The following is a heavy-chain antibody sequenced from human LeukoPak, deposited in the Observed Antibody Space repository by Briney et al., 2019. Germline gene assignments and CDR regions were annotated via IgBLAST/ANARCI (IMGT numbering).Heavy chain of an antibody. V-gene: IGHV1-18*01. J-gene: IGHJ4*02. D-gene: IGHD6-19*01. CDR2: ISAYSGNT. CDR1: GYTFTSYG. CDR3: ARDRGEDSSGCDFDY. Sequence: ASVKVSCTASGYTFTSYGISWVRQAPGQGLEWMGWISAYSGNTNYAQKLQGRVTMTTDTSTSTAYMELRSLRSDDTAVYYCARDRGEDSSGCDFDYWGQGTLVTVSS.